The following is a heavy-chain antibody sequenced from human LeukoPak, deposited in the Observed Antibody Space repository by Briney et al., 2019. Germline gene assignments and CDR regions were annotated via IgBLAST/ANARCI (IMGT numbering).Heavy chain of an antibody. Sequence: SETLSLTCTVSGGSISSSSYYWGWIRQPPGKGLEWIGSIYYSGSTYYNPSLKSRVTISVDTSKNQFSLKLSSVTAADTAVYYCARGAGSSWYWFDPWGQGTLVTVSS. V-gene: IGHV4-39*07. CDR2: IYYSGST. CDR3: ARGAGSSWYWFDP. D-gene: IGHD6-13*01. J-gene: IGHJ5*02. CDR1: GGSISSSSYY.